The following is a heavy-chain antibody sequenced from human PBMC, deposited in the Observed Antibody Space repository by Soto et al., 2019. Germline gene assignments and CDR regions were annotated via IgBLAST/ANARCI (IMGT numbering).Heavy chain of an antibody. CDR1: GFTFSSYA. J-gene: IGHJ4*02. D-gene: IGHD5-18*01. V-gene: IGHV3-23*01. Sequence: GGSLRLSCAASGFTFSSYAMSWVRQAPGKGLEWVSAISGSGGSTYYADSVKGRFTISRDNSKNTLYLQMNSLRAEDSAVYYCAKELGQLPLRGYSYFDYWGQGALVTVSS. CDR2: ISGSGGST. CDR3: AKELGQLPLRGYSYFDY.